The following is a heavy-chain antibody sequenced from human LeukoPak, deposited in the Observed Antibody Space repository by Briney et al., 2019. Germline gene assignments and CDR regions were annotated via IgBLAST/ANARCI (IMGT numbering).Heavy chain of an antibody. CDR3: ARVVRYSSGWYFYYYMDV. Sequence: PGGSLRLSCAASGFTFSSYGMHWVRQAPGKGLEWVSGISWNSGSIGYADSVKGRFTISRDNAKNSLYLQMNSLRAEDTAVYYCARVVRYSSGWYFYYYMDVWGKGTTVTVSS. D-gene: IGHD6-19*01. CDR1: GFTFSSYG. J-gene: IGHJ6*03. V-gene: IGHV3-48*04. CDR2: ISWNSGSI.